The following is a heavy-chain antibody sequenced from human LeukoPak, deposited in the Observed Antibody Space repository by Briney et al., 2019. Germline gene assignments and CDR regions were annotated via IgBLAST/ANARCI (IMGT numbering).Heavy chain of an antibody. CDR3: TTDPDILTAHYNGDY. Sequence: TGGSLRLSCAASGFTFSSYSMNWVRQAPGKGLEWVSSISSSSSYIYYADSVKGRFTISRDNAKNSLYLQMNSLRAEDTAVYYCTTDPDILTAHYNGDYWGQGTLVTVSS. CDR2: ISSSSSYI. V-gene: IGHV3-21*01. CDR1: GFTFSSYS. D-gene: IGHD3-9*01. J-gene: IGHJ4*02.